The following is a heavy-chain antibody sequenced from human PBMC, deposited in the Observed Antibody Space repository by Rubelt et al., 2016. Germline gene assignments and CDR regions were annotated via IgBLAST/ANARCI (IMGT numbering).Heavy chain of an antibody. Sequence: EVQLVESGGNLVQPGGSLRLSCAASGSSVRSKYMSWVRQAPGRGLEWVSLLHSSDSPYYEDSVKGRFTLSRENSKNTLCLHRNSLRAEDTAVYYGGTRYRNTSFLNGMDLWGPGTTVTV. CDR3: GTRYRNTSFLNGMDL. D-gene: IGHD3-16*02. J-gene: IGHJ6*02. CDR2: LHSSDSP. CDR1: GSSVRSKY. V-gene: IGHV3-53*01.